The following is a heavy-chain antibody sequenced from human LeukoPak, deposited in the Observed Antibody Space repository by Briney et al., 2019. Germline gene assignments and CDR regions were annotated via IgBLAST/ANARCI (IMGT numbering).Heavy chain of an antibody. CDR3: ARDQGTTGTLGSDY. CDR1: GGTFSSYA. J-gene: IGHJ4*02. Sequence: SVKVSCKASGGTFSSYAISWVRQAPRQGLEWMGGIIPIFGTAYYAQKFQGRVTITADESTSTAYMELSSLRSEDTAVYYCARDQGTTGTLGSDYWGQGTLVTVSS. D-gene: IGHD1-1*01. CDR2: IIPIFGTA. V-gene: IGHV1-69*13.